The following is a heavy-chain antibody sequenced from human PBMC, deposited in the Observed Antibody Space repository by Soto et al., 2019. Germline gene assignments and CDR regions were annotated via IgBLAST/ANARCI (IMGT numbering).Heavy chain of an antibody. Sequence: SETLSLTCAVYGGSFSCYYWTWIRQPPGKGLEWIGEINHSGSTNYKPSLRSRVTISVDTSKNQLSLKVNSVTAADTAVYYCARGRTLITGSSLDYWGQGTLVTVSS. D-gene: IGHD1-20*01. CDR2: INHSGST. V-gene: IGHV4-34*01. J-gene: IGHJ4*02. CDR1: GGSFSCYY. CDR3: ARGRTLITGSSLDY.